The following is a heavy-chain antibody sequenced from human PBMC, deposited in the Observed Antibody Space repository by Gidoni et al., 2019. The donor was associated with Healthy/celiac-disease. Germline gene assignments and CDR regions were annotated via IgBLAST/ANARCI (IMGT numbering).Heavy chain of an antibody. V-gene: IGHV3-30*03. CDR1: GFTFSSYG. Sequence: QVQLVESGGGVVQPGRSRRLSCAASGFTFSSYGMHWVRQAPGKGLEWVAVISYDGSNKYYADSVKGRFTISRDNSKNTLYLEMNSLRAEDTAVYYCARGLSSGFGYWGQGTLVTVSS. J-gene: IGHJ4*02. CDR3: ARGLSSGFGY. D-gene: IGHD6-19*01. CDR2: ISYDGSNK.